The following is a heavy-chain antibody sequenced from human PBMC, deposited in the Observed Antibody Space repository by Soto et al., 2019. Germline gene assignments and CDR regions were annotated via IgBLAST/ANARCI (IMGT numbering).Heavy chain of an antibody. CDR1: EFTFSSYG. J-gene: IGHJ5*02. V-gene: IGHV3-33*01. D-gene: IGHD6-13*01. CDR3: ARDRGGSSWYPPYNWFDP. CDR2: IWYDGSNK. Sequence: GGSLRLSCAASEFTFSSYGMHWVRQAPGKGLEWVAVIWYDGSNKYYADSVKGRFTISRDNSKNTLYLQINSLRAEDTAVYYCARDRGGSSWYPPYNWFDPWGQGTLVTVSS.